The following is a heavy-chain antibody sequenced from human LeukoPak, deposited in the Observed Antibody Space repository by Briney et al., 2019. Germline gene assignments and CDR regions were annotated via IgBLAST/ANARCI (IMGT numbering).Heavy chain of an antibody. D-gene: IGHD5-12*01. V-gene: IGHV4-34*01. J-gene: IGHJ4*02. CDR1: GGSFSGYY. CDR2: INHSGST. Sequence: SSETLSLTCAVYGGSFSGYYWSWIRQPPGKGLEWIGEINHSGSTNYNPSLESRVTISVDTSKNQFSLKLSSVTAADTAVYYCARGRRGIATIIDYWGQGTLVTVSS. CDR3: ARGRRGIATIIDY.